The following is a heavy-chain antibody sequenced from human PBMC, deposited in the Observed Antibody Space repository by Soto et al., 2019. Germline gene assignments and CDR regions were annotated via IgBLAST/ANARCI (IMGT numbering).Heavy chain of an antibody. Sequence: GGSLRLSCAASGFIFSSYTMHWVRQAPGKGLEWVAVISYDYGSNKYYVDSVKGRFTISRDNSKNTLYLQMDSLRPEDTAVYYCARGHESMMVTAPDYWGQGTLVTVSS. CDR2: ISYDYGSNK. D-gene: IGHD2-21*02. V-gene: IGHV3-30-3*01. CDR1: GFIFSSYT. CDR3: ARGHESMMVTAPDY. J-gene: IGHJ4*02.